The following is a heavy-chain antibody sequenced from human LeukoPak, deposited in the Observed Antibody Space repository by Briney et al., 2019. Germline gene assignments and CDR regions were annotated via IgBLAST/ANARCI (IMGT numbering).Heavy chain of an antibody. V-gene: IGHV3-7*01. J-gene: IGHJ4*02. CDR1: GFTFSGYT. Sequence: GGSLRLSCAASGFTFSGYTMNWVRQAPGKGLEWVANIKEDGSEINYVDSVKGRFTISRDNAKNSLFLQMNSLRVEDTAVYYCARDRGYSSFDYWGQGTLVTVSS. CDR2: IKEDGSEI. CDR3: ARDRGYSSFDY. D-gene: IGHD4-23*01.